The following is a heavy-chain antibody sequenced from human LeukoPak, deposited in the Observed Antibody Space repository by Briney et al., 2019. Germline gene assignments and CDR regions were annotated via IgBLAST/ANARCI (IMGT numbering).Heavy chain of an antibody. D-gene: IGHD6-19*01. CDR2: INPSGGST. CDR1: GYTFTSYY. V-gene: IGHV1-46*01. CDR3: AREKQWLSSGGDAFDI. J-gene: IGHJ3*02. Sequence: ASVKVSCKASGYTFTSYYMHWVRQAPGQGLEWMGIINPSGGSTSYAQKFQGRVTMTRDTSTSTVYMELSSLRSDDTAVYYCAREKQWLSSGGDAFDIWGQGTMVTVSS.